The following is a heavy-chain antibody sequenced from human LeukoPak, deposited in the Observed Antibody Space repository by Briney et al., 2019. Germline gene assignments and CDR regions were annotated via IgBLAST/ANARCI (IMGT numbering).Heavy chain of an antibody. J-gene: IGHJ4*02. D-gene: IGHD2-2*01. Sequence: GESLKICCEGSGYSFTSYWIGWVRQMPGKGLEWMGIIYPGDSDTRYSPSFQGQVTISADKSISTAYLQWSSLKASDTAMYYCARLPDVPATAILDYWGQGTLVTVSS. CDR1: GYSFTSYW. CDR3: ARLPDVPATAILDY. V-gene: IGHV5-51*01. CDR2: IYPGDSDT.